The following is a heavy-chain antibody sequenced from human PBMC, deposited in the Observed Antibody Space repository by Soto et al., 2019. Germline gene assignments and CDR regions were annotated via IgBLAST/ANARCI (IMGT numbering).Heavy chain of an antibody. Sequence: ASVKVSCKASGYTFTSYYMHWVRQAPGQGLEWMGRINPSGGSTSYAQKFQGRVTMTRDTSTSTAYMEVSRLKSDDTAVYYCARLAASYYFDYWGQGTQVTVSS. J-gene: IGHJ4*02. V-gene: IGHV1-46*01. CDR1: GYTFTSYY. D-gene: IGHD6-6*01. CDR3: ARLAASYYFDY. CDR2: INPSGGST.